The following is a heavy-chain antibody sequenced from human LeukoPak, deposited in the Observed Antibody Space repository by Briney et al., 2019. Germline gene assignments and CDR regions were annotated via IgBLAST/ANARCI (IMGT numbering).Heavy chain of an antibody. CDR1: GYTFTSYG. J-gene: IGHJ4*02. Sequence: ASVKVSCKASGYTFTSYGISWVRQAPGQGLEWMGWISAYNGNTNYAQKLQGRVTMTTDTSTSTAYMELRSPRSDDTAVYYCARDRVYYYDSSGYLDWGQGTLVTVSS. V-gene: IGHV1-18*01. D-gene: IGHD3-22*01. CDR3: ARDRVYYYDSSGYLD. CDR2: ISAYNGNT.